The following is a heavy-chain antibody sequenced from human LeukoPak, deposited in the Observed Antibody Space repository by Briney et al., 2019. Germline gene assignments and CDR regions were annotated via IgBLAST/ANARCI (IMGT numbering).Heavy chain of an antibody. CDR3: ARVVDVYYDSSGYYVD. V-gene: IGHV3-53*01. D-gene: IGHD3-22*01. CDR2: IYSGGST. Sequence: GGSLRLSCAASGFTFSSNYMSWVRQAPGKGLEWVSVIYSGGSTYYADSVKGRFTISRDNSKNTLYLQMNSLRAEDTAVYYCARVVDVYYDSSGYYVDWGQGTLVTVSS. CDR1: GFTFSSNY. J-gene: IGHJ4*02.